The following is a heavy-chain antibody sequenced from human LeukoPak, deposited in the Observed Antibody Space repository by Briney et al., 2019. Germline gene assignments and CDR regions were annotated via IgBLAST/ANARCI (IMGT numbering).Heavy chain of an antibody. CDR3: AKGEKVTANIYYFDS. V-gene: IGHV4-59*01. CDR1: GGSISSYY. Sequence: SETLSLTCAVSGGSISSYYWSWIRQPPGKGLEWIGYIYYSGSTNYNPSLKSRVTISVDTSKNQFSLKLSSVTAADTAVYYCAKGEKVTANIYYFDSWGQGTLVTVSS. CDR2: IYYSGST. J-gene: IGHJ4*02. D-gene: IGHD2-21*02.